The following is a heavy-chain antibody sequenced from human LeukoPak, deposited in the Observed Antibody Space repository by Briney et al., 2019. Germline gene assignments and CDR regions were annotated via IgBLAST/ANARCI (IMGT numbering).Heavy chain of an antibody. J-gene: IGHJ4*02. D-gene: IGHD3-22*01. CDR3: ARASSSGYRGADF. V-gene: IGHV3-7*01. CDR2: IKQDGSEK. CDR1: GFTFNNYG. Sequence: PGGSLRLSCAASGFTFNNYGMHWVRQAPGKGLEWVANIKQDGSEKYYVDSVKGRFTISRDNAKNSLHLQMHSLRAEDTAVYYCARASSSGYRGADFWGQGTLVTVSS.